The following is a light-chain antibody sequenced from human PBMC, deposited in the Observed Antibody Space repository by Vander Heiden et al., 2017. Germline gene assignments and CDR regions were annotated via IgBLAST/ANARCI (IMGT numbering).Light chain of an antibody. V-gene: IGKV1-39*01. J-gene: IGKJ3*01. CDR1: QSISSY. Sequence: DIQMTQSSSSLSASVGDRVTITCRASQSISSYLNWYQQKPVNAPKLLLYAASSLQSGVPSRFSGSGSGTDFTLTISSMQPEDFATYYCQQSYSFGPGTKVDIK. CDR3: QQSYS. CDR2: AAS.